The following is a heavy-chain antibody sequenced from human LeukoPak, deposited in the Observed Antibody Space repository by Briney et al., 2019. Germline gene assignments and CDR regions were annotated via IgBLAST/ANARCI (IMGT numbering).Heavy chain of an antibody. D-gene: IGHD3-10*01. CDR1: GSTFTNYN. CDR2: ISVYNGNT. V-gene: IGHV1-18*01. CDR3: ARDRSGPFDS. Sequence: ASVKVSCKASGSTFTNYNLHWVRQAPGQRLEWMGWISVYNGNTNYAQKLQGRLTLTTDTSTSSAYMELRGLRSDDTAIYYCARDRSGPFDSWGQGTLVTVSS. J-gene: IGHJ4*02.